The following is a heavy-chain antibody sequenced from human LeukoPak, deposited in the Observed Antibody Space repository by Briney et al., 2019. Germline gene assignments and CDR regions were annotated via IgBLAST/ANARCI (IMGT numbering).Heavy chain of an antibody. J-gene: IGHJ4*02. CDR3: ARVEASGYDYGAFDY. V-gene: IGHV3-48*03. Sequence: GGSLRLSCSASGFTFSSYEMNWVRQAPGKGLEWVSYISSSGSTIYYADSVKGRFTISRDNAKNSLYLQMNSLRAEDTAVYYCARVEASGYDYGAFDYWGQGTLVTVSS. CDR2: ISSSGSTI. CDR1: GFTFSSYE. D-gene: IGHD5-12*01.